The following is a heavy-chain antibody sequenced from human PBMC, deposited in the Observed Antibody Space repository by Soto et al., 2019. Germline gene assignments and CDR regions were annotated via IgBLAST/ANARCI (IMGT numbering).Heavy chain of an antibody. CDR2: IYATGTT. J-gene: IGHJ5*02. CDR3: VRDGTKTLRDWFDP. CDR1: GASISGFY. D-gene: IGHD1-1*01. Sequence: SETLSLTCTVSGASISGFYWSWIRKSAGKGLEWIGRIYATGTTDYNPSLKSRVMMSVDTSKKQFYLKLKTVTAAATAVYYCVRDGTKTLRDWFDPWGQGISVTVSS. V-gene: IGHV4-4*07.